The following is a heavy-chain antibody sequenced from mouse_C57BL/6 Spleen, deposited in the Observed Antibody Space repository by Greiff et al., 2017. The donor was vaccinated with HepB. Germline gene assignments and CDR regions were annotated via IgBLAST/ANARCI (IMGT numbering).Heavy chain of an antibody. J-gene: IGHJ3*01. D-gene: IGHD2-12*01. Sequence: VQLQQPGTELVKPGASVKLSCKASGYTFTSYWMHWVKQRPGQGLEWIGNINPSNGGTNYNEKFKSKATLTVDKSSSTAYMQLSSLTSEDSAVYYCARDWACYRYYAWFAYWGQGPLVSFSA. CDR3: ARDWACYRYYAWFAY. V-gene: IGHV1-53*01. CDR2: INPSNGGT. CDR1: GYTFTSYW.